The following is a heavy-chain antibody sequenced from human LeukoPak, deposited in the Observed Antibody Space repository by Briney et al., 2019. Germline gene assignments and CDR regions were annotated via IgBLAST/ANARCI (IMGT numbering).Heavy chain of an antibody. CDR3: ARVGSDWNDVRYNWFDP. Sequence: SETLSLTCAVSGGSISSGVYSWSWIRQPPGKGLEWIGFIFQSGSTYYNPSLKSRVTISVDRSKNQFSLKLGSVTAADTAVYYCARVGSDWNDVRYNWFDPWGQGTLVTVSS. CDR2: IFQSGST. V-gene: IGHV4-30-2*01. D-gene: IGHD1-1*01. J-gene: IGHJ5*02. CDR1: GGSISSGVYS.